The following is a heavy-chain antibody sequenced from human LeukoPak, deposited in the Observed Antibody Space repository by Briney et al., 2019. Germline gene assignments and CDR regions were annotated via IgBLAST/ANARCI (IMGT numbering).Heavy chain of an antibody. D-gene: IGHD2-21*02. CDR1: GFTFSSYG. Sequence: PGGSLRLSCAASGFTFSSYGMNWVRQAPGKGLEWVSSISSSSSYIYYADSVKGRFTISRDNAKNSLYLQMNSLRAEDTAVYYCARDKEVEVVTAIPWYFDLWGRGTLVTVSS. J-gene: IGHJ2*01. V-gene: IGHV3-21*01. CDR2: ISSSSSYI. CDR3: ARDKEVEVVTAIPWYFDL.